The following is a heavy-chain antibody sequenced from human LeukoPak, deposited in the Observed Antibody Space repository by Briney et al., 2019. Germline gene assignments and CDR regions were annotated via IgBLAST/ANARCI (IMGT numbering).Heavy chain of an antibody. CDR2: IYAGDSKT. CDR1: GYTFTNYW. D-gene: IGHD6-6*01. J-gene: IGHJ4*02. Sequence: GESLKISCKASGYTFTNYWIEWVRHTPGKGLELMGFIYAGDSKTSYTPSFKGHVTISADKSINTAYLQWSSLKPSDAAIYYCARPYARSSPLDFWGQGTQVTVSS. CDR3: ARPYARSSPLDF. V-gene: IGHV5-51*01.